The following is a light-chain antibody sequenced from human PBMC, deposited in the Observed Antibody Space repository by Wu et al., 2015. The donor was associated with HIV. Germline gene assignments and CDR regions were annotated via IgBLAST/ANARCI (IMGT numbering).Light chain of an antibody. CDR1: QTVSSNY. V-gene: IGKV3-20*01. CDR2: DAS. J-gene: IGKJ4*01. Sequence: DIVLTQSPGTLSLSPGERATLSCRASQTVSSNYLAWYQQKPGQAPRLLIYDASGRATGIPDRFSGSGSGTDFNLIISRLEPEDFAVYYCQQYGRSPLTFGGGTTLEIE. CDR3: QQYGRSPLT.